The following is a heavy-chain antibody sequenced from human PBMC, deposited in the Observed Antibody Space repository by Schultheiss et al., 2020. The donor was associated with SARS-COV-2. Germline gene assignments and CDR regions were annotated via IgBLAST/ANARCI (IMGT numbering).Heavy chain of an antibody. Sequence: GGSLRLSCAASGFTLSSYSMNWVRQAPGKGLEWVSSISSSSSYIYYADSVKGRFTISRDNAKNTLYLQMNSLRAEDTAVYYCARDSAPYGSGSNGMDVWGQGTTVTVSS. CDR2: ISSSSSYI. D-gene: IGHD3-10*01. V-gene: IGHV3-21*01. CDR1: GFTLSSYS. CDR3: ARDSAPYGSGSNGMDV. J-gene: IGHJ6*02.